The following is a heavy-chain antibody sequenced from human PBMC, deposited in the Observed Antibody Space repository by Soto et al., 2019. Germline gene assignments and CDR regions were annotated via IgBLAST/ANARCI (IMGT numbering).Heavy chain of an antibody. J-gene: IGHJ6*02. CDR3: ARETTQNVYSHYGMDV. CDR2: INDSRTT. CDR1: GGSFSGFY. V-gene: IGHV4-34*01. Sequence: SATLSLTCAIYGGSFSGFYRSWIRQPPGKGLEWIVEINDSRTTNYNPSLKSRVTISADTSKTHFSLRLTSVTAADTAVYYCARETTQNVYSHYGMDVWGQGTTVTVAS.